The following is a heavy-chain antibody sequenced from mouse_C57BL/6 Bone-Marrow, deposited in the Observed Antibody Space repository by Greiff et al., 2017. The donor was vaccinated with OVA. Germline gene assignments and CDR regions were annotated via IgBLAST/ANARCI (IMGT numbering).Heavy chain of an antibody. CDR1: GYTFTSYW. CDR3: ARDYGAWFAY. V-gene: IGHV1-69*01. J-gene: IGHJ3*01. D-gene: IGHD1-1*01. CDR2: IDPSDSYT. Sequence: QVQLQQPGAELVMPGASVKLSCKASGYTFTSYWMHWVKQRPGQGLEWIGAIDPSDSYTNYNQKFKGKSTLTVDKSSSTAYMQLSSLTSEDSAVYYCARDYGAWFAYWGKGTLVTVSA.